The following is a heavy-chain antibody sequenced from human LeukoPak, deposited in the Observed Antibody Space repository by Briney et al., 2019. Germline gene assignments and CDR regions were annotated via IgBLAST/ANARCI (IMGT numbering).Heavy chain of an antibody. J-gene: IGHJ6*03. D-gene: IGHD2-15*01. CDR2: IYYSGST. CDR3: ARVNCGGSCYHPHYYYYYYMDV. CDR1: GGSISSYY. V-gene: IGHV4-59*01. Sequence: SETLSLTCTVSGGSISSYYWSWIRQPPGKGLEWIGYIYYSGSTNYNPSLKSRVTISVDTSKNQFSLKLSSVTAADTAVYYCARVNCGGSCYHPHYYYYYYMDVWGKGTTVTVSS.